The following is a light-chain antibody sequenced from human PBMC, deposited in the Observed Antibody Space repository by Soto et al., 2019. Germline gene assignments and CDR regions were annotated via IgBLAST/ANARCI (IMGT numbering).Light chain of an antibody. J-gene: IGKJ4*01. CDR3: QHVDSYPLT. CDR2: RAS. V-gene: IGKV1-9*01. Sequence: IQLTQSPSFLSASVGDRVTITCRASQDINRYVAWYQQKSGQAPNLLIYRASNLQRGVPSRFSGSGSGTDFTLTISNLQPEDFATYHCQHVDSYPLTFGGGTKLEIK. CDR1: QDINRY.